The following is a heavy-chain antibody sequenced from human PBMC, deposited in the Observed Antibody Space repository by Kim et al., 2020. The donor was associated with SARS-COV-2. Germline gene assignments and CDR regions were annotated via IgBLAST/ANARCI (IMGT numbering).Heavy chain of an antibody. CDR2: INHSGST. J-gene: IGHJ4*02. CDR1: GGSFSGYY. CDR3: ARVQSPRRGYNSDY. Sequence: SETLSLTCAVYGGSFSGYYWSWIRQPPGKGLEWIGEINHSGSTNYNPSLKSRVTISVDTSKNQFSLKLSSVTAADTAVYYCARVQSPRRGYNSDYWGQGTLVTVSS. D-gene: IGHD5-12*01. V-gene: IGHV4-34*01.